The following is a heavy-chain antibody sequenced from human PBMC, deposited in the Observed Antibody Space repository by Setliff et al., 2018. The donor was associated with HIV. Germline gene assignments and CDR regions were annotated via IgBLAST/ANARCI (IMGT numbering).Heavy chain of an antibody. D-gene: IGHD1-1*01. Sequence: HPGGSLRLSCAASGFTFSNFAMSWVRQAPGKGLEWVSAISGGGGKTDYADSVKGRFTISRDNSKNTLYLQMNSLRADDTAVYYCARSPGMFDYWGQGTPVTVSS. CDR3: ARSPGMFDY. J-gene: IGHJ4*02. V-gene: IGHV3-23*01. CDR2: ISGGGGKT. CDR1: GFTFSNFA.